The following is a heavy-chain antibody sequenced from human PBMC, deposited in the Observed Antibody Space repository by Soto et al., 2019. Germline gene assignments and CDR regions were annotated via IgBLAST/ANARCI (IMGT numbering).Heavy chain of an antibody. J-gene: IGHJ4*02. CDR2: ISHDGSGK. CDR1: GFTFSSHG. Sequence: QVQLVESGGGGVQPGRSLRLSCAASGFTFSSHGMHWVRQVPGKGLEWVAVISHDGSGKYYTDSVQGRFTISRDNSKNTLYLQMTSLRVEDTAVYYCAKDLRPLIIWFGERWGQGTLVTVSS. V-gene: IGHV3-30*18. CDR3: AKDLRPLIIWFGER. D-gene: IGHD3-10*01.